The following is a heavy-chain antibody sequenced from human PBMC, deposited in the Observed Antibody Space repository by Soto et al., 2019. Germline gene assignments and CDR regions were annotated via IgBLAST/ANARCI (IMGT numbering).Heavy chain of an antibody. J-gene: IGHJ5*02. V-gene: IGHV4-39*07. CDR2: IYYSGST. CDR1: GGSISSSSYY. Sequence: TSETLSLTCTVSGGSISSSSYYWGWIRQPPGKGLEWIGSIYYSGSTYYNPSLKSRVTISVDTSKNQFSLKLSSVTAADTAVYYCARDDEGTTHNGFDPWGQGTLVTVSS. CDR3: ARDDEGTTHNGFDP. D-gene: IGHD4-4*01.